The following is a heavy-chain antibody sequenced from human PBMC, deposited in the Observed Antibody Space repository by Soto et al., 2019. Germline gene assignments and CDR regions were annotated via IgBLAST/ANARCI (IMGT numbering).Heavy chain of an antibody. CDR1: GGSFTSSNW. D-gene: IGHD6-19*01. V-gene: IGHV4-4*02. CDR2: ISHSGNT. J-gene: IGHJ4*02. CDR3: ARGPYSSGWYVVDY. Sequence: QVQLQESGPGLVKPSGTLSLTCGVSGGSFTSSNWWSWVRQPPGKGLEWIGEISHSGNTNYNPSLESRVTISLDKSKKQFSLKLSSVTAADTAVYYCARGPYSSGWYVVDYWGQGTLVTVSS.